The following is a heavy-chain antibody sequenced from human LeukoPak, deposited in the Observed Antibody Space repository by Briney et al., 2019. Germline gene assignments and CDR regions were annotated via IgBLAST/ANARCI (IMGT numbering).Heavy chain of an antibody. D-gene: IGHD6-13*01. CDR2: ISSSGRTT. J-gene: IGHJ4*02. CDR3: ARDSTHIAAAGRGDY. CDR1: GFTFSGHE. V-gene: IGHV3-48*03. Sequence: GGSLRLSCAASGFTFSGHEMNWVRQAPGKGLEWVSHISSSGRTTHYADSVKGRFTISRDNAKNSLYLQMNSLRGEDTAVYYCARDSTHIAAAGRGDYWGQGTLVTVSS.